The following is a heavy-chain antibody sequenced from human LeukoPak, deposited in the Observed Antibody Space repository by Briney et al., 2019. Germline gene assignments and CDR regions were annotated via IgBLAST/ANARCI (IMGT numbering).Heavy chain of an antibody. CDR3: ARDSSWLRLGFDP. Sequence: ASVKVSCKASGGTFSSYAISWVRQAPGQGLEWMGGIIPIFGTANYAQKLQGRVTITADESTSTAYMELSSLRSDDTAMYYCARDSSWLRLGFDPWGQGTLVTVSS. CDR1: GGTFSSYA. D-gene: IGHD5-12*01. J-gene: IGHJ5*02. CDR2: IIPIFGTA. V-gene: IGHV1-69*01.